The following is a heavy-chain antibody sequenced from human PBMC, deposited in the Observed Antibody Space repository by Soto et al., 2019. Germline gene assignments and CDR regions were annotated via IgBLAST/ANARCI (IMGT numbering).Heavy chain of an antibody. CDR1: GYTFTSYA. V-gene: IGHV1-3*01. CDR3: ASPYSSSWYDVQQNYYGMDV. Sequence: ASVKVSCKASGYTFTSYAMHWVRQAPGQRLEWMGWINAGNGNTKYSQKFQGRVTITRDTSASTAYMELSSLRSEDTAVYYCASPYSSSWYDVQQNYYGMDVWGQGTTVTVSS. CDR2: INAGNGNT. D-gene: IGHD6-13*01. J-gene: IGHJ6*02.